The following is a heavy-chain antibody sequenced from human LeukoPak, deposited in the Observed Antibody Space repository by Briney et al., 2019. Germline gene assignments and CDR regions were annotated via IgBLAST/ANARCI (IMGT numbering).Heavy chain of an antibody. CDR1: GGSISSYYW. V-gene: IGHV3-74*01. D-gene: IGHD4-17*01. CDR3: AEEIWPTVTIPGRTYFDY. CDR2: ISVDGSST. Sequence: ETLSLTCTVSGGSISSYYWMHWVRQTPGTGLVWVSRISVDGSSTTYADSVRGRFTISRDNAKNTLYLQMNSLRAEDTAVYYCAEEIWPTVTIPGRTYFDYWGQGTLVTVSS. J-gene: IGHJ4*02.